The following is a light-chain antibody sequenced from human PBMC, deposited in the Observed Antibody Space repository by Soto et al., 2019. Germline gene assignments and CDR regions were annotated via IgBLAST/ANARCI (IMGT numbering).Light chain of an antibody. CDR3: CSYAGSSTPSYV. CDR1: SSDVGGYNY. J-gene: IGLJ1*01. CDR2: DVS. V-gene: IGLV2-14*01. Sequence: QSVLAQPASVSGSPGQSITISCTGTSSDVGGYNYVSWYQQHPGKAPKFMIYDVSNRPSGVSNRFSGSKSGNTASLTISGLQAEDEADYYCCSYAGSSTPSYVFGTGTKVTVL.